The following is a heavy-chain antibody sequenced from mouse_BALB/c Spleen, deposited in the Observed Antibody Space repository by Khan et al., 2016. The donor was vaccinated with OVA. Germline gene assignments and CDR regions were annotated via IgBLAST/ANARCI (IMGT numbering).Heavy chain of an antibody. V-gene: IGHV5-9-4*01. CDR2: ISSGGSYT. CDR3: AREKYGHRAMDY. Sequence: EVELVESGGGLVQPGGSLKLSCAASGFTFSHFAMSWVRQSPEKRLEWVAEISSGGSYTYYPDTVTGRFTISRDNAKDTLYLEMSSLRSEETAMYYCAREKYGHRAMDYWGQGTSVTVSS. CDR1: GFTFSHFA. D-gene: IGHD1-2*01. J-gene: IGHJ4*01.